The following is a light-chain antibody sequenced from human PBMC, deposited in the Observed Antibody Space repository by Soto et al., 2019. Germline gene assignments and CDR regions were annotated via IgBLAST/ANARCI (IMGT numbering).Light chain of an antibody. V-gene: IGKV3-20*01. CDR2: GAS. Sequence: EIVLTQSPGTLSLSPGERATLSCRASQSVSNNYLAWYQQKPGQTPRLLIYGASSRATGIPDRFSGSGSDTDFTLTISRLEPEDFAVYYCQQYGSSHTFGQGTKLEIK. J-gene: IGKJ2*01. CDR1: QSVSNNY. CDR3: QQYGSSHT.